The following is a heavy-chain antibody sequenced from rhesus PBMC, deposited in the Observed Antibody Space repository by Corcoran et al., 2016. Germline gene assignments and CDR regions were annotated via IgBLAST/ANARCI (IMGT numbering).Heavy chain of an antibody. Sequence: QVQLQESGPGLVKPSETLSLTCAVSGGSLRSYWWSWIRLPPGKGLARIGEINGNSGGTNYNPSLKSRVTISKDASQNQFSLKLSSVTAADSAVYYCASYPPPHRMCSSTYCSSLFDYWGQGVLVTVSS. D-gene: IGHD2-15*01. V-gene: IGHV4-80*01. J-gene: IGHJ4*01. CDR3: ASYPPPHRMCSSTYCSSLFDY. CDR2: INGNSGGT. CDR1: GGSLRSYW.